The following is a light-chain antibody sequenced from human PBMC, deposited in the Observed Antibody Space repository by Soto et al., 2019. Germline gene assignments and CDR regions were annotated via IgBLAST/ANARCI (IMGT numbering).Light chain of an antibody. V-gene: IGLV1-44*01. J-gene: IGLJ2*01. Sequence: QAVVTQPPSASGTPGQRVTISCSGSSSNIGSNTVNWYQQLPGTAPKLLIYSNNQRPSGVPDRFSGSKSGTSASLAISGLQSEDEADYYCSSYTSSTTSVVFGGGTKLTVL. CDR2: SNN. CDR3: SSYTSSTTSVV. CDR1: SSNIGSNT.